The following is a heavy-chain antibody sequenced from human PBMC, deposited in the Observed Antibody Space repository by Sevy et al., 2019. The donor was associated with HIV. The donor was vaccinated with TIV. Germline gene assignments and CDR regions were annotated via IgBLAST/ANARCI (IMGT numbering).Heavy chain of an antibody. CDR3: ARGGYYYDNAAYYALDS. CDR2: IWSDGAYQ. CDR1: GFTFSNYA. Sequence: GESLKISCAATGFTFSNYAMHWVRQAPGKGMEWVAIIWSDGAYQYHGDSVKGRFTISRDNPKNTLYLQMNNVRVEDTAVYYCARGGYYYDNAAYYALDSWGQGTLVTVSS. J-gene: IGHJ4*02. D-gene: IGHD3-22*01. V-gene: IGHV3-33*01.